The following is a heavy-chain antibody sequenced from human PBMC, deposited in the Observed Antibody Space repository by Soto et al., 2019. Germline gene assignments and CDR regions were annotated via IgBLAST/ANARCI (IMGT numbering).Heavy chain of an antibody. D-gene: IGHD4-17*01. CDR1: GGSISSSSYY. V-gene: IGHV4-39*01. J-gene: IGHJ4*02. CDR3: ARLNRARPDYGDYVPSYYFDY. CDR2: IYYSGST. Sequence: QLQLQESGPGLVKPSETLSLTCTVSGGSISSSSYYWGWIRQPPGKGLEWIGSIYYSGSTYYNPSLKSRVTRSVDTSKNQFSLKLSSVTAAVTAVYYCARLNRARPDYGDYVPSYYFDYWGQGTLVTVSS.